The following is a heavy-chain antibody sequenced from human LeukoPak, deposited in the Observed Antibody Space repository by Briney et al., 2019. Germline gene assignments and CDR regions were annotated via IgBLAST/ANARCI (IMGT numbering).Heavy chain of an antibody. CDR1: GGSISSGGYS. J-gene: IGHJ3*02. CDR2: IYHSGST. CDR3: ARDQLGYCSSTSCYAFDI. D-gene: IGHD2-2*01. Sequence: PSQTLSLTCAVSGGSISSGGYSWSWIRQPPGKGLEWIGYIYHSGSTYYSPSLKSRVTISVGRSKNQFSLKLSSVTAADTAVYYCARDQLGYCSSTSCYAFDIWGQGTMVTVSS. V-gene: IGHV4-30-2*01.